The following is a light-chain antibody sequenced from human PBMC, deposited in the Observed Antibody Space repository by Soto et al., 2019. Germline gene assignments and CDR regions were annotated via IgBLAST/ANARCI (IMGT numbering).Light chain of an antibody. CDR3: QQSYSTPWT. CDR1: QSISSY. CDR2: AAS. J-gene: IGKJ2*02. V-gene: IGKV1-39*01. Sequence: DIQMTQSPSSLSASVGDRVTITCRASQSISSYLNWYQQKPGKAPKLLIYAASSLQSGVPSRFSGSGSGTDFTLTISSLQPADFATYYWQQSYSTPWTFGQGTKLEIK.